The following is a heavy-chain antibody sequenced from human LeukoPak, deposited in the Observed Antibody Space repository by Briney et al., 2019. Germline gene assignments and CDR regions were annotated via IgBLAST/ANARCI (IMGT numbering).Heavy chain of an antibody. Sequence: GGSLRLSCAASGFTFDDYAMHWVRQAPGKGLEWVSLISGDGVSTYYADSVKGRLTISRDNSKNSLYLQMNSLRTEDTALYYCASGYSFGYTYFDYWGQGTLVTVSS. CDR3: ASGYSFGYTYFDY. J-gene: IGHJ4*02. D-gene: IGHD5-18*01. V-gene: IGHV3-43*02. CDR1: GFTFDDYA. CDR2: ISGDGVST.